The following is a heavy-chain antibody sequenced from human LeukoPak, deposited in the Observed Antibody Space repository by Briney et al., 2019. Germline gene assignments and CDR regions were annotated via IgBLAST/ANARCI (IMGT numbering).Heavy chain of an antibody. CDR1: GYTLTELS. CDR2: FDPEDGET. Sequence: ASVKVSCKVSGYTLTELSMHWVRQAPGKGLGWMGGFDPEDGETIYAQKFQGRVTMTEDTSTDTAYMELSSLRSEDTAVYYCATDRRVSYAFDIWGQGTMVTVSS. J-gene: IGHJ3*02. CDR3: ATDRRVSYAFDI. V-gene: IGHV1-24*01.